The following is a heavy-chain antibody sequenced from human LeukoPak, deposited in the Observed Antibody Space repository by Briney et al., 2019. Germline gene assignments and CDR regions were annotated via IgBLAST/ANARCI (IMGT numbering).Heavy chain of an antibody. CDR1: GFTFSDYY. Sequence: PGGSLRLSCAASGFTFSDYYMSWIRQTPGKGLEWVSYIRSSGSTKYYADSVKGRFTISRDNAKNSLYLQMNSLRAEDTAVYYCARDPEWLIQPDYYYMDVWGKGTTVTVSS. CDR3: ARDPEWLIQPDYYYMDV. CDR2: IRSSGSTK. J-gene: IGHJ6*03. D-gene: IGHD3-22*01. V-gene: IGHV3-11*04.